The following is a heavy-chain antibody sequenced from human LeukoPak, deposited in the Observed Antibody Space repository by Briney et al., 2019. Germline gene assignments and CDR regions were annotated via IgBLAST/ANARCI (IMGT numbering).Heavy chain of an antibody. Sequence: ASVKVSCKASGYTFTGYYMHWVRQAPGQGLEWMGWINPNSGGTNYAQKFQGRVTMTRVTSINTAYMELSRLRSDDTAVYYCARDVRGGNYDFWSGYSSPGGFDYWGQGTLVTVSS. V-gene: IGHV1-2*02. J-gene: IGHJ4*02. CDR3: ARDVRGGNYDFWSGYSSPGGFDY. D-gene: IGHD3-3*01. CDR2: INPNSGGT. CDR1: GYTFTGYY.